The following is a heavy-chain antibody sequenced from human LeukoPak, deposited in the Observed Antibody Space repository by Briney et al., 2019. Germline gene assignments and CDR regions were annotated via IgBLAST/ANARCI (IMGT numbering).Heavy chain of an antibody. Sequence: ASVKVSCKASGYTFSNYGITWVRQAPGQGLEWMGWSSAYNGDTNYAQKVQGRVTMTTDTSTSTAYMELRSLRSDDTAVYYRARDHRSYYDSRGYYYSFDYWGQGTLVTVSS. CDR3: ARDHRSYYDSRGYYYSFDY. CDR2: SSAYNGDT. V-gene: IGHV1-18*01. CDR1: GYTFSNYG. D-gene: IGHD3-22*01. J-gene: IGHJ4*02.